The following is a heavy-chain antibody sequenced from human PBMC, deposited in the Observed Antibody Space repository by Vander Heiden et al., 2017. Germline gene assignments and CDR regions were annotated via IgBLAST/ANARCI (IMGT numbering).Heavy chain of an antibody. D-gene: IGHD3-3*01. Sequence: QVQLVQSGAEVKKPGASVTVSCKASGYTFTGYYMHWVRQAPGQGLEWMGWINPNSGGTNYAQKFQGRVTMTRDTAISTAYMELSRLRSDHTAVYYCAREETYYDFWSGCSLTTPQRFYDYWVQGSLVAVYS. CDR2: INPNSGGT. J-gene: IGHJ4*02. CDR1: GYTFTGYY. CDR3: AREETYYDFWSGCSLTTPQRFYDY. V-gene: IGHV1-2*02.